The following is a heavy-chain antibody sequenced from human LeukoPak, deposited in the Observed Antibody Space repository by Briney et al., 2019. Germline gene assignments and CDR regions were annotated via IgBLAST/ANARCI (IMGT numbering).Heavy chain of an antibody. V-gene: IGHV1-18*01. CDR1: GYTFTSYG. CDR2: ISAYNGNT. CDR3: ARDSRWTATARQIDY. Sequence: ASVTVSCKASGYTFTSYGISWVRQAPGQGLEWMGWISAYNGNTNYAQKLQGRVTMTTDTSTSTAYMELRSLRSDDTAVYYCARDSRWTATARQIDYWGQGTLVTVSS. D-gene: IGHD6-25*01. J-gene: IGHJ4*02.